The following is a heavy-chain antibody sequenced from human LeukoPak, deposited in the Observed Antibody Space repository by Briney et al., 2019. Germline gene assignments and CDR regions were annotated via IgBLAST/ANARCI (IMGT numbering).Heavy chain of an antibody. V-gene: IGHV4-31*01. CDR1: GGSLSSAGYY. J-gene: IGHJ4*02. CDR3: AREREDTAVAYYFDY. D-gene: IGHD5-18*01. CDR2: IYYSGST. Sequence: TLSLTCTVSGGSLSSAGYYWSGIRQHPGRGLEWIGYIYYSGSTHYNPSLKSPVTRSIDTSKNQFSLTLSSVTAADTAVYYCAREREDTAVAYYFDYWGQRNL.